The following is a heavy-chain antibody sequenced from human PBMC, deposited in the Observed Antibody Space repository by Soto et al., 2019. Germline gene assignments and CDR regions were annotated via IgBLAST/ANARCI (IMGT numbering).Heavy chain of an antibody. V-gene: IGHV3-21*01. J-gene: IGHJ6*03. CDR3: ARSPVPYYSYMDV. D-gene: IGHD6-6*01. Sequence: GGSLRLSCAASGFTFSSYSMNWVRQAPGKGLEWVSSISSSSSYIYYADSVKGRFTISRDNAKNSLYLQMNSLRAEDTAVYYCARSPVPYYSYMDVWGKGTTVTVSS. CDR2: ISSSSSYI. CDR1: GFTFSSYS.